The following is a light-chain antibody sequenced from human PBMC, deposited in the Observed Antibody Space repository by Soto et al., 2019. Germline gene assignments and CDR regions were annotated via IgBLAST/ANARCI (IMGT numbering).Light chain of an antibody. V-gene: IGLV1-44*01. J-gene: IGLJ1*01. CDR2: ADN. CDR1: SSNIGSNS. Sequence: QSVLTQPPSASGTPGQRVSLSCSGSSSNIGSNSVQWHQQLPGKAPNLLIYADNQRPSGVPDRFSGSKSGTSASLAITGLQSGDEADYYCAAWDDSLNGFVFGTGTKVTVL. CDR3: AAWDDSLNGFV.